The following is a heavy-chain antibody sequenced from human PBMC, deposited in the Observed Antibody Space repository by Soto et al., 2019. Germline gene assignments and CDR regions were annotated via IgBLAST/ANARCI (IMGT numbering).Heavy chain of an antibody. CDR2: IIPTFGTT. J-gene: IGHJ6*02. D-gene: IGHD5-18*01. V-gene: IGHV1-69*01. Sequence: QVQLVQSGAEVKKPGSSLKVSCKAYGDIFTNYAISWVRQAPGQGLEWMGGIIPTFGTTNYAQKVQGSVKITAAESTYTAYMELSSLRSEDTAVYYCARDPHRYSNLYDYYGMDVWGQGTTVIVS. CDR1: GDIFTNYA. CDR3: ARDPHRYSNLYDYYGMDV.